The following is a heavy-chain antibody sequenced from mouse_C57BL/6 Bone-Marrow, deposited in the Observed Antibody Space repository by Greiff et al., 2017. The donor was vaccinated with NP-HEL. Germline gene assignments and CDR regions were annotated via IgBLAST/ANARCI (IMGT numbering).Heavy chain of an antibody. Sequence: EVQLQQSGAELVRPGASVKLSCTASGFNIKDDYMHWVKQRPEQGLEWIGWIDPENGDTEYASKFQGKATITADTSSNTAYLQLSSLKSEDTAVYYCTTGGNGKASFDYGGKGTTLTVSS. CDR3: TTGGNGKASFDY. V-gene: IGHV14-4*01. CDR2: IDPENGDT. J-gene: IGHJ2*01. D-gene: IGHD2-1*01. CDR1: GFNIKDDY.